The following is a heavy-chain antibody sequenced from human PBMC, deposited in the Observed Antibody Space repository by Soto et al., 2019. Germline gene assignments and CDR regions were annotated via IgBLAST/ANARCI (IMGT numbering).Heavy chain of an antibody. D-gene: IGHD5-12*01. V-gene: IGHV4-59*01. CDR2: IYYSGST. CDR1: GGSISSYY. CDR3: ARFIPHSGYDLKYYMDV. Sequence: SETLSLTCTVSGGSISSYYWSWIRQPPGKGPEWIGYIYYSGSTNYNPSLKSRVTISVDTSKNQFSLKLSSVTAADTAVYYCARFIPHSGYDLKYYMDVWGKGTTVTVSS. J-gene: IGHJ6*03.